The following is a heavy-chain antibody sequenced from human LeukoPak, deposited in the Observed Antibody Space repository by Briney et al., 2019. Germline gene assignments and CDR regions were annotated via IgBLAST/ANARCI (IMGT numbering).Heavy chain of an antibody. CDR1: GDSISSGGHY. D-gene: IGHD6-19*01. J-gene: IGHJ4*02. Sequence: SETLSLTCTVSGDSISSGGHYWNWLRQRPGKGLEWIGYIYYSGSTNYNPSLKSRVTISVDTSKNQFSLKLSSVTAADTAVYYCASFPRAGNFDYWGQGTLVTVSS. CDR2: IYYSGST. V-gene: IGHV4-61*08. CDR3: ASFPRAGNFDY.